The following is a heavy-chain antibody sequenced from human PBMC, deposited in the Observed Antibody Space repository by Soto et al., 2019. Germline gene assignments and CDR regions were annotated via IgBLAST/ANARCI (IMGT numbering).Heavy chain of an antibody. CDR2: MNPNSGNT. Sequence: QVQLVQSGAEVKKPGASVKVSCKASGYTFTSYDINWVRQATGQGLEWMGCMNPNSGNTGYAQKFQGRVNMTRNTSKRTAYMELSSLRAEDTAVYYCAIFVVVVPSTVNWFDPWGQGTLVTVSS. J-gene: IGHJ5*02. CDR3: AIFVVVVPSTVNWFDP. D-gene: IGHD2-15*01. CDR1: GYTFTSYD. V-gene: IGHV1-8*01.